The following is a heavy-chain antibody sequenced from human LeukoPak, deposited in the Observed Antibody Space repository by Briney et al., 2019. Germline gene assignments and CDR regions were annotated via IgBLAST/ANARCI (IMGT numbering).Heavy chain of an antibody. V-gene: IGHV3-53*01. CDR2: VYPDGRT. J-gene: IGHJ4*02. CDR1: GFTVTDNY. D-gene: IGHD4-17*01. CDR3: ARTNPVYGDYDY. Sequence: GGSLRLSCAVSGFTVTDNYMSWVRQAPGKRLQWVSVVYPDGRTYYADSVKGRFTISRDNSRNTLLLQLNSLRADDTAVYYCARTNPVYGDYDYWGQGTLVTVSS.